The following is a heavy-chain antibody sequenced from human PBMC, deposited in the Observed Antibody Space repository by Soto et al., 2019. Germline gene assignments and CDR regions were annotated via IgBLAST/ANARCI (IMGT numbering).Heavy chain of an antibody. CDR3: ARDSSGYYYVDY. D-gene: IGHD3-22*01. V-gene: IGHV1-46*01. J-gene: IGHJ4*02. CDR2: INPSGGST. CDR1: GYTFTSYY. Sequence: ASVKVSCRASGYTFTSYYMHWVRQAPGQGLEWMGIINPSGGSTSYAQKFQGRVTMTRDTSTSTVYMELSSLRSEDTAVYYCARDSSGYYYVDYWGQGTLVTVSS.